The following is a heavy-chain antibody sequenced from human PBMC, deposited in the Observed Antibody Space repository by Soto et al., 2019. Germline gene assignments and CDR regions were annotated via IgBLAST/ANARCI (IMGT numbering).Heavy chain of an antibody. J-gene: IGHJ4*02. V-gene: IGHV3-74*01. CDR3: ARGTMFPGSCVMAY. CDR1: GFTFSNFW. Sequence: EVQLVESGGDLVQPGGSLRLSCAASGFTFSNFWMHWVRQVPGKGLVWVSRINTSGSTVTYADFVKGRFTVSRDNAKNTLFLQMNSLRAEDSALYYCARGTMFPGSCVMAYWGQGTTVTVSS. D-gene: IGHD3-3*01. CDR2: INTSGSTV.